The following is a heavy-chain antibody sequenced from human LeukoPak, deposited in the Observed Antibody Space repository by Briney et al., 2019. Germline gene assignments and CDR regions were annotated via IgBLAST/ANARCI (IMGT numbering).Heavy chain of an antibody. CDR1: GFTVSSNY. J-gene: IGHJ6*02. D-gene: IGHD6-13*01. CDR3: ARAGAAAGNYGMEV. CDR2: IYSGGST. V-gene: IGHV3-53*04. Sequence: GGSLRLSCAASGFTVSSNYMSWVRQAPGKGLEWVSVIYSGGSTYYADSVKGRFTISRHNSKNTLYLQMNSLRAEDTAVYYCARAGAAAGNYGMEVWGQGTTVTVSS.